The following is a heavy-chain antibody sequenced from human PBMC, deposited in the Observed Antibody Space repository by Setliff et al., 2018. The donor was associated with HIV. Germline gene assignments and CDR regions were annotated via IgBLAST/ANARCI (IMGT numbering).Heavy chain of an antibody. CDR3: ARGGTYYYYNYMDV. V-gene: IGHV3-74*03. J-gene: IGHJ6*03. CDR1: GFTFDDYA. Sequence: GGSLRLSCAASGFTFDDYAMHWVRQGPGKGLVWVSRINRDGSTTKYADSVRGRFTISRDNAKNTLLLEMDSLTVEDTAVYYCARGGTYYYYNYMDVWGKGTTVTVSS. CDR2: INRDGSTT.